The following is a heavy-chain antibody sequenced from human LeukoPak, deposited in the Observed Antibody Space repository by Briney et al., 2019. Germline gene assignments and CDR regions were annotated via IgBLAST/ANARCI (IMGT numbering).Heavy chain of an antibody. V-gene: IGHV3-23*01. CDR3: AIDPNWGTHS. Sequence: GGSLILSCAASGFTFSTYTMYWVRHPPGKRLEWVSIIGSSGGGIHYADSVKGRFTISRDNSKNALYLQMNSLRVEDTAVYYCAIDPNWGTHSWGQGVLVTVSS. J-gene: IGHJ4*02. D-gene: IGHD7-27*01. CDR1: GFTFSTYT. CDR2: IGSSGGGI.